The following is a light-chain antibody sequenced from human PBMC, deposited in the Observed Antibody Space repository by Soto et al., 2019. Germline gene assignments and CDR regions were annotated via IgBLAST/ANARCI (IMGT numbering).Light chain of an antibody. Sequence: VLTQSPDTLSLSPGDRATLSCRANQRASRQYLSWYQQRPGQPPRLLIYSVSMRADGIPDRFSGSGSGSEFTLPINRLEPEDFALYYCKDFDSPKWTFGQGTKIE. CDR3: KDFDSPKWT. CDR2: SVS. CDR1: QRASRQY. V-gene: IGKV3-20*01. J-gene: IGKJ1*01.